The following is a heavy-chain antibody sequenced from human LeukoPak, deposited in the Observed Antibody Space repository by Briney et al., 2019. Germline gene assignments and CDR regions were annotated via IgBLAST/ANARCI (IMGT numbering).Heavy chain of an antibody. CDR2: ISSRGSYT. J-gene: IGHJ6*02. V-gene: IGHV3-21*06. D-gene: IGHD6-13*01. CDR3: ARVTAADYYGMDV. CDR1: GFTFSNYN. Sequence: GGSLRLSCAASGFTFSNYNMNWVRQAPGKGLEWVSYISSRGSYTYYADSVKGRFTISRDNAKNSLYLQMNSLRAEDTAVYYCARVTAADYYGMDVWGQGTTVTVSS.